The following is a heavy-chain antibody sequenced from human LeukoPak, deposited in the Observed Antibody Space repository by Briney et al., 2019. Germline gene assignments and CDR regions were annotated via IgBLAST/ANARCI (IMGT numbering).Heavy chain of an antibody. Sequence: GASVKVSCKASGYTFTSYGISWVRQAPGQGPEWMGWISAYNGNTNYAQKLQGRVTMTTDTSTSTAYMELRSLRSDDTAVYYCASNLRDTAMVTPNFDYWGQGTLVTVSS. V-gene: IGHV1-18*01. J-gene: IGHJ4*02. CDR1: GYTFTSYG. D-gene: IGHD5-18*01. CDR2: ISAYNGNT. CDR3: ASNLRDTAMVTPNFDY.